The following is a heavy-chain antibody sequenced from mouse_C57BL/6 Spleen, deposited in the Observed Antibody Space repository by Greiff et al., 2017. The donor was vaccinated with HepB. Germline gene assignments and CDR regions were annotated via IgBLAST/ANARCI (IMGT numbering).Heavy chain of an antibody. CDR3: ARRGSSSVLLLFAY. CDR1: GYTFTSYW. Sequence: QVQLKQPGAELVKPGASVKLSCKASGYTFTSYWMHWVKQRPGQGLEWIGMIHPNSGSTNYNEKFKSKATLTVDKSSSTAYMQLSSLTSEDSAVYYCARRGSSSVLLLFAYWGQGTTLTVSS. D-gene: IGHD1-1*01. V-gene: IGHV1-64*01. J-gene: IGHJ2*01. CDR2: IHPNSGST.